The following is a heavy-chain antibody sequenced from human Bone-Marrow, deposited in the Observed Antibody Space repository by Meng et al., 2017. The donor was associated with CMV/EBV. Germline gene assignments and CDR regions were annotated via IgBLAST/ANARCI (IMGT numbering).Heavy chain of an antibody. V-gene: IGHV1-69*02. D-gene: IGHD3-9*01. J-gene: IGHJ4*02. CDR3: ARGQQKRDILTGPCDY. CDR2: IIPILGIA. CDR1: GGTFSSYT. Sequence: SVKVSCKASGGTFSSYTISWVRQAPGQGLEWMGRIIPILGIANYAQKFQGRVTITADKSTSTAYMELSSLRSEDTAVYYCARGQQKRDILTGPCDYWGQGSLVTVSS.